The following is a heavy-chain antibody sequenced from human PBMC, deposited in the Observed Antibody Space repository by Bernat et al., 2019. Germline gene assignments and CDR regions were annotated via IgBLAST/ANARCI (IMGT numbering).Heavy chain of an antibody. CDR3: ARDRVRGYSHFFDF. V-gene: IGHV3-21*01. Sequence: EVQLVESGGGLVKPGGSLRLSCAASGFTFISYDMSWVRQAPGKGLEWVSSISSSSSYIYYADSVKGRFTISRDNAKNSLYLQMNSLRAEDTAVYYCARDRVRGYSHFFDFWGQGTLVTVSS. CDR1: GFTFISYD. CDR2: ISSSSSYI. D-gene: IGHD3-22*01. J-gene: IGHJ4*02.